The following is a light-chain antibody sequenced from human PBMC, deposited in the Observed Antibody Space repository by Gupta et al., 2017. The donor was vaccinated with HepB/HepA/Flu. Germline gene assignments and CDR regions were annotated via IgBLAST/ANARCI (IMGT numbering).Light chain of an antibody. Sequence: QSVLTQPPSASGSPGQGVPIPCSGSTSNIGGNYVCWYQQLPGKAPKLLIYRNTQRPSGVPDRFSGSKSGTSASLAISGLRSDDEADYYCATWDDSLSGWVFGGGTRVTVL. CDR2: RNT. J-gene: IGLJ3*02. V-gene: IGLV1-47*01. CDR1: TSNIGGNY. CDR3: ATWDDSLSGWV.